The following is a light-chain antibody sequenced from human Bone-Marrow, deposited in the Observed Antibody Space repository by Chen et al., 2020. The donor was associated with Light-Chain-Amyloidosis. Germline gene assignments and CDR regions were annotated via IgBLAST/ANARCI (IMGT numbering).Light chain of an antibody. CDR3: QQSYSTPLT. CDR2: AAS. V-gene: IGKV1-39*01. Sequence: IQMTQSPSSLSASVGDRVTITCRASQSISSYLNWYQQKPGKAPKLLIYAASSLQSGVPSRFSGSGSGTDFTLTISRLRPEDFATYYFQQSYSTPLTFGGGTEVEI. J-gene: IGKJ4*01. CDR1: QSISSY.